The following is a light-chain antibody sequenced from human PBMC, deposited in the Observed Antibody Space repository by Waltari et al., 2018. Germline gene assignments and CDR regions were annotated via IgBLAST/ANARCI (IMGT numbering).Light chain of an antibody. CDR3: GTWDSSLGVGV. J-gene: IGLJ3*02. CDR2: EDY. V-gene: IGLV1-51*01. Sequence: QSVLPQPPSVSEAPGQKVSISCSGSTPPIATTYVSWYQQFPGTAPKLLIYEDYRRPSGIPDRFSGSKSGASATLDITGLQTGDEADYYCGTWDSSLGVGVLGGGTRVTVL. CDR1: TPPIATTY.